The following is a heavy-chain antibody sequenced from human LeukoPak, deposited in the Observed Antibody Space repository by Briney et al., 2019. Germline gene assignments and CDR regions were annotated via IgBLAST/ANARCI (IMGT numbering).Heavy chain of an antibody. Sequence: SVKASCKASGGTFSSYAISWVRQAPGQGLEWMGGIIPIFGTANYAQKFQGRVTITADESTSTAYMELSSLRSEDTAVYYCARDHYYYYYMDVWGKGTTVTISS. CDR2: IIPIFGTA. CDR1: GGTFSSYA. CDR3: ARDHYYYYYMDV. J-gene: IGHJ6*03. V-gene: IGHV1-69*01.